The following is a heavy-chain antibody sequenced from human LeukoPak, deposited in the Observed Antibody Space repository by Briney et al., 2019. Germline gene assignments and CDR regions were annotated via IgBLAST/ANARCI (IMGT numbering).Heavy chain of an antibody. CDR2: INPSGGSA. J-gene: IGHJ4*02. D-gene: IGHD4-17*01. CDR3: ARETTGTRGSVY. Sequence: ASVKASCKASGYTFTSYYIHWVRQAPGQGLEWTGIINPSGGSATNAQKFQGRVTMTRDTSTSTVYMELSSLRSEDTAVYYCARETTGTRGSVYWGQGTLVTVSS. V-gene: IGHV1-46*01. CDR1: GYTFTSYY.